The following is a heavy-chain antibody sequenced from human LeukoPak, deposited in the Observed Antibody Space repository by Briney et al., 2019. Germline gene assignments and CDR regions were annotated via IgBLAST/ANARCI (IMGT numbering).Heavy chain of an antibody. CDR2: LIYDGSNK. Sequence: PGGSLRLSCAASGFSFRDYDMHWVRQAPGKGLEWVAALIYDGSNKYYADSVKGRFTISRDNSKNTLYLQMNSLRVEDTSVYHCAKGGSFWEDEPPLDFWGQGTLVTVSS. D-gene: IGHD1-14*01. CDR1: GFSFRDYD. J-gene: IGHJ4*02. CDR3: AKGGSFWEDEPPLDF. V-gene: IGHV3-33*05.